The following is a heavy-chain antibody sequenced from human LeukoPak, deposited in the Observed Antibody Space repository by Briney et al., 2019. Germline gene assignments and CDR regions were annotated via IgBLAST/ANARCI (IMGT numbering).Heavy chain of an antibody. CDR1: GYTFTSYY. J-gene: IGHJ5*02. Sequence: ASVKVSCKASGYTFTSYYMHWVRQAPGQGLEWMGIINPSGGSTSYAQKFQGRVTMTRDTSTSTVYVELSSLRSEDAAVYYCARDRSKWELPFWFDPWGQGTLVTVSS. CDR3: ARDRSKWELPFWFDP. CDR2: INPSGGST. V-gene: IGHV1-46*01. D-gene: IGHD1-26*01.